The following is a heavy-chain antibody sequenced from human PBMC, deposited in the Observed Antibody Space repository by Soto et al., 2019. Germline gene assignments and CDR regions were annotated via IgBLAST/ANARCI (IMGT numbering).Heavy chain of an antibody. V-gene: IGHV1-46*03. J-gene: IGHJ4*02. CDR3: ARDLEVMYSSSSGLNFDY. CDR2: INPSGGST. D-gene: IGHD6-6*01. CDR1: GYTFTSYY. Sequence: GASVKVSCKASGYTFTSYYMHWVRQAPGQGLEWMGIINPSGGSTSYAQKFQGRVTMTRDTSTSTVYMELSSLRSEDTAVYYCARDLEVMYSSSSGLNFDYWGQGTLVTVSS.